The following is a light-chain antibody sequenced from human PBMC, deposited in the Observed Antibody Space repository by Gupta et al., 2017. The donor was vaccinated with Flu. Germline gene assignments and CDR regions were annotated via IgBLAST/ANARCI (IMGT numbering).Light chain of an antibody. CDR3: QTWGTGIRV. CDR2: VNSDGTH. CDR1: SGHTSST. V-gene: IGLV4-69*01. Sequence: QLVLTQSPSASASLGASVKVTCTLSSGHTSSTIAWHQLQPDQGPRFLMKVNSDGTHSKGDGVPGRFSGSSSGAARHLIISSLQSEDEADYYCQTWGTGIRVFGGGTKVTVL. J-gene: IGLJ3*02.